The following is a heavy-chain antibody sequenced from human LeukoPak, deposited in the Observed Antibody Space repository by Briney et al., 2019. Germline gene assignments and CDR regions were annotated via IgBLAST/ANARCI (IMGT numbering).Heavy chain of an antibody. D-gene: IGHD5-24*01. CDR1: GGSISSYY. Sequence: SETLSLTCTVSGGSISSYYWSWIRQPPGKGLEWIRYIYYSGSTNYNPSLKSRVTISVDTSKNQFSLKLSSVTAADTAVYYCARHQIRGDGYRTKRLDWFDPWGQGTLVTVSS. CDR2: IYYSGST. CDR3: ARHQIRGDGYRTKRLDWFDP. J-gene: IGHJ5*02. V-gene: IGHV4-59*08.